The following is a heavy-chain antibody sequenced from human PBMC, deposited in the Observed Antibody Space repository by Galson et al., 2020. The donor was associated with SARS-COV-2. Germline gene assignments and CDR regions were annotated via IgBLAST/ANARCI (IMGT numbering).Heavy chain of an antibody. CDR1: GDSVSSNSAA. CDR2: TYYRSKWYN. V-gene: IGHV6-1*01. Sequence: SETLSLTCAISGDSVSSNSAAWNWIRQSPSRGLEWLGRTYYRSKWYNDYAVSVKSRITINPDTSKNQFSLQLNSVTPEDTAVYYCARDTAMAYYYYYGMDVWGQGTTVTVSS. CDR3: ARDTAMAYYYYYGMDV. D-gene: IGHD5-18*01. J-gene: IGHJ6*02.